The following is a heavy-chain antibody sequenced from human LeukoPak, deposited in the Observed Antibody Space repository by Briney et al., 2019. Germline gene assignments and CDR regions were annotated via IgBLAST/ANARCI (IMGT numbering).Heavy chain of an antibody. CDR2: ISYDGSNK. CDR3: ARAGAGLANMDV. CDR1: GFTFSSYA. J-gene: IGHJ6*03. Sequence: GGSLRLSCAASGFTFSSYAMHWVRQAPGKGLEWVAVISYDGSNKYYADSVKGRFTISRDNSKNTLCLQMNSLRAEDTAVYYCARAGAGLANMDVWGKGTTVTVSS. V-gene: IGHV3-30-3*01.